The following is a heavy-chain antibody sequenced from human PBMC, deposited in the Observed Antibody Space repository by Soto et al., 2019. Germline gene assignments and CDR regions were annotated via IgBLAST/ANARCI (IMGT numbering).Heavy chain of an antibody. J-gene: IGHJ5*02. Sequence: QVQLQQWGAGLLKPSETLSLTCAVHSGSFSSYYCTWTRQPPGKGLEWIGEIHPSGDTDYNPSLSKXXTISLDTSKSLFSLRLTSVTAADTAVYLCSRGRDPHQGGRTWGQGTLVTVSS. V-gene: IGHV4-34*02. CDR2: IHPSGDT. D-gene: IGHD3-16*01. CDR3: SRGRDPHQGGRT. CDR1: SGSFSSYY.